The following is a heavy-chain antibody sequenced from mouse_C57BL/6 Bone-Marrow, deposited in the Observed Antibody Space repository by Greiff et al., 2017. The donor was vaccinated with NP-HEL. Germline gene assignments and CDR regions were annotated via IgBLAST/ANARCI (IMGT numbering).Heavy chain of an antibody. D-gene: IGHD1-1*01. J-gene: IGHJ1*03. CDR1: GYSFTDYN. Sequence: EVQLQQSGPELVKPGASVKISCKASGYSFTDYNMNWVKQSNGKSLEWIGVIYPNYGTTSYNQKFKGKATLTVDQSSSTAYMQLNSLTSEDSAVYYCAEVGSSFWYFDVWGTWTTVTVSS. V-gene: IGHV1-39*01. CDR2: IYPNYGTT. CDR3: AEVGSSFWYFDV.